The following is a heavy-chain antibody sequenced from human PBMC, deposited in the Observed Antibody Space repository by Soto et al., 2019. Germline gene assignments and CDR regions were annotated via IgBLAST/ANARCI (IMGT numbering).Heavy chain of an antibody. Sequence: QIQLVQSGAEVKKPGASVKVSCKASGYTFTFYGISWVRQAPGRGIEWMGWISGYNGTTKYAQKLRGRVSMTTDTSTSTADMELRSLRYYDTAVYYCAIDSPRLGIGWNWFDPWGQGTLVTVSS. CDR3: AIDSPRLGIGWNWFDP. J-gene: IGHJ5*02. CDR2: ISGYNGTT. V-gene: IGHV1-18*04. D-gene: IGHD3-16*01. CDR1: GYTFTFYG.